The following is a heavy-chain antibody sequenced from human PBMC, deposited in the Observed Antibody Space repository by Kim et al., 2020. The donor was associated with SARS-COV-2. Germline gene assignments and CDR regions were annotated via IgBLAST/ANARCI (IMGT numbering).Heavy chain of an antibody. J-gene: IGHJ4*02. CDR3: ARIYDGGDY. Sequence: GDNVYYGESVKGRFTISRDNAKNSLYLQMNSLRADDSAVYYCARIYDGGDYWGQGTLVTVSS. CDR2: GDNV. V-gene: IGHV3-11*01. D-gene: IGHD5-12*01.